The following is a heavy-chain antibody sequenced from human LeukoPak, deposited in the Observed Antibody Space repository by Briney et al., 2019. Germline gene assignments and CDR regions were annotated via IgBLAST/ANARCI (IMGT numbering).Heavy chain of an antibody. CDR2: IYYSGST. D-gene: IGHD3-16*01. Sequence: SETLSLTCTVSGDSISSSSYYWGWIRQPPGKGLEWIGSIYYSGSTYYNPSLKSRVTISVDTSKNQFSLKLSSVTAADTAVYYCARHAARGGVWNWFDPWGQGTLVTVSS. CDR1: GDSISSSSYY. V-gene: IGHV4-39*01. CDR3: ARHAARGGVWNWFDP. J-gene: IGHJ5*02.